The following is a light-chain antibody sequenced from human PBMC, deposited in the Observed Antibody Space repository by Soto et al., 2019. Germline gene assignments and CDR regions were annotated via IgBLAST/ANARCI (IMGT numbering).Light chain of an antibody. J-gene: IGKJ5*01. CDR2: AAS. V-gene: IGKV3-20*01. Sequence: EIVLTQSPGTLSLSPGERSTLSCSASQSVSSYYLAWYQQKPGQAPRLLIYAASSRATGIPDRFSGGGSGTDFTLTISRLEPEDFAVYYCQQRGSWPPSITFGQGTRLEIK. CDR1: QSVSSYY. CDR3: QQRGSWPPSIT.